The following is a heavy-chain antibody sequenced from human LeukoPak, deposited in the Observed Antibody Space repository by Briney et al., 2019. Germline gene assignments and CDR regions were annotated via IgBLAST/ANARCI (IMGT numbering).Heavy chain of an antibody. CDR3: ARSYYDSSGTLFDY. J-gene: IGHJ4*02. CDR1: GFTFSTYW. CDR2: INSDGSST. D-gene: IGHD3-22*01. Sequence: GGSLRLSCAASGFTFSTYWMHWVRQAPGKGLVWVSRINSDGSSTSYADSVKGRFTISRDNAKNTLYLQMNSLRAEDTAVYYCARSYYDSSGTLFDYRGQGTLVTVSS. V-gene: IGHV3-74*01.